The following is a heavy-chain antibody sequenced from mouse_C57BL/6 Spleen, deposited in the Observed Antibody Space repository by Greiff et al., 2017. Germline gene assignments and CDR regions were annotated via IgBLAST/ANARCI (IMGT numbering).Heavy chain of an antibody. CDR1: GYTFTSYW. CDR2: IDPSDSYT. V-gene: IGHV1-69*01. CDR3: ARGDYFDY. Sequence: QVQLQQPGAELVMPGASVKLSCKASGYTFTSYWMHWVKQRPGQGLEWIGEIDPSDSYTNYNQKFKGKSTLAVDKSSSTAYMQLSSLTSADSAVYYCARGDYFDYWGQGTTLTVSS. J-gene: IGHJ2*01.